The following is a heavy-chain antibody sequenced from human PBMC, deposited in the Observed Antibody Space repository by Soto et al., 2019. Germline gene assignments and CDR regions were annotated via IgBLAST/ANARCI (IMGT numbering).Heavy chain of an antibody. D-gene: IGHD2-2*01. J-gene: IGHJ4*02. CDR1: GGSISSSSYY. CDR3: ARGGRVFGKLVPAAMQGFDS. CDR2: IYYSGST. V-gene: IGHV4-39*01. Sequence: PSETLSLTCTVSGGSISSSSYYWGWIRQPPGKGLEWIGSIYYSGSTYYNPSLKSRVTISVDTSKNQFSLKLSSVTAADTAVYYCARGGRVFGKLVPAAMQGFDSWGQGTLVTVSS.